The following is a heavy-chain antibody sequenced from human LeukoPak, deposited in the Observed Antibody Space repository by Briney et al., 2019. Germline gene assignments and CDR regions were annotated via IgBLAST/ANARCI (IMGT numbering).Heavy chain of an antibody. CDR1: GFTFSSYS. CDR3: ARDPFGGYSYGDTYYMDV. Sequence: GGSLRLSCAASGFTFSSYSMNWVRQAPGKGLEWVSSISSSTSYIYYADSVKGRFTISRDNAKNSLYLQMNSLRAEDMAVYYCARDPFGGYSYGDTYYMDVWGKGTTVTVSS. J-gene: IGHJ6*03. V-gene: IGHV3-21*01. CDR2: ISSSTSYI. D-gene: IGHD5-18*01.